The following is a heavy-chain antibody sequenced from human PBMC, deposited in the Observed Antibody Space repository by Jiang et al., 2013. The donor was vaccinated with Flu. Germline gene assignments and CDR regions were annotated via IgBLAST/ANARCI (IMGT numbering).Heavy chain of an antibody. D-gene: IGHD3-10*01. V-gene: IGHV7-4-1*02. J-gene: IGHJ4*02. Sequence: LEWMGWINTNTGNPTYAQGFTGRFVFSLDTSVSTAYLQISSLKAEDTAVYYCARDPHLWFRAEYYFDYWGQGTLVTVSS. CDR3: ARDPHLWFRAEYYFDY. CDR2: INTNTGNP.